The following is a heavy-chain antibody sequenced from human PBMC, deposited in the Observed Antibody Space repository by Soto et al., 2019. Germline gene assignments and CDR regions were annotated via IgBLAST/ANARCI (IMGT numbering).Heavy chain of an antibody. CDR2: ISAYNGNT. J-gene: IGHJ5*02. V-gene: IGHV1-18*01. CDR3: ARVWYSSGNNWFDP. CDR1: GYTFTSYG. D-gene: IGHD6-19*01. Sequence: GASVKVSCKSSGYTFTSYGISWVRQAPGQGLEWMGWISAYNGNTNYAQKLQGRVTMTTDTSTSTAYMELRSLGSDDTAVYYCARVWYSSGNNWFDPWGQGTLVTVSS.